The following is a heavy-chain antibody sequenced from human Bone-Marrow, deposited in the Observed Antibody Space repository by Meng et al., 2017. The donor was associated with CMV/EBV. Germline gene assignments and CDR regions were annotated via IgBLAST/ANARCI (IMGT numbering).Heavy chain of an antibody. CDR1: GFTFSSYE. CDR3: ARDQATVHSYGMDV. J-gene: IGHJ6*02. Sequence: GESLKIYCGASGFTFSSYEMNWVRQAPGKGLEWVSYISNAGRTIHFADSVKGRFTISRDNAKTSLYLQMNSLRAEDTAVYYCARDQATVHSYGMDVWGQGTSVTVSS. V-gene: IGHV3-48*03. D-gene: IGHD4-11*01. CDR2: ISNAGRTI.